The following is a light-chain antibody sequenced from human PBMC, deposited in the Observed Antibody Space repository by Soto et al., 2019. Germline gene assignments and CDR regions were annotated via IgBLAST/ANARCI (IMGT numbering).Light chain of an antibody. CDR2: GAS. CDR1: QSVPKNY. J-gene: IGKJ4*01. Sequence: EFVLTQSPGTLSLSPGERVTLSCRASQSVPKNYLAWFQQKPGQAPRLLVYGASNRATGIPDRFSGSGSGTDFTLTITRLEPVDFAVYYCQQYADSPLTFGGGTKVEIK. V-gene: IGKV3-20*01. CDR3: QQYADSPLT.